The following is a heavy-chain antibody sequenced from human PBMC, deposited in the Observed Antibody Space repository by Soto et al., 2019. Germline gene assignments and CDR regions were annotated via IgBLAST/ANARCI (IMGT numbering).Heavy chain of an antibody. CDR2: IYHSGST. V-gene: IGHV4-38-2*01. CDR1: GYSISSGYY. D-gene: IGHD6-19*01. Sequence: PXETPSLTCAVSGYSISSGYYWCWIRQPPGKGLEWIGSIYHSGSTYYNPSLKSRVTISVDTSKNQFSLKLSSVTAADTAVYYCARAVDGTHPYDYYGMDVWGQGTTVTVSS. J-gene: IGHJ6*02. CDR3: ARAVDGTHPYDYYGMDV.